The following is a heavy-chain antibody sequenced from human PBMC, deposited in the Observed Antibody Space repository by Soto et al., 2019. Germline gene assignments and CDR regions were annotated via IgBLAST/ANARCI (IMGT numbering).Heavy chain of an antibody. J-gene: IGHJ6*02. Sequence: PSQTLSLTCGISGDSVSSNSALWNWIRQSPSRGLEWLGRTYYRSKWYNNYAESVKSRITINPDTSKNQFSLQLSSVTPEDTAIYYCVRDESRGLDVWGQGTTVTVSS. CDR3: VRDESRGLDV. V-gene: IGHV6-1*01. CDR2: TYYRSKWYN. CDR1: GDSVSSNSAL.